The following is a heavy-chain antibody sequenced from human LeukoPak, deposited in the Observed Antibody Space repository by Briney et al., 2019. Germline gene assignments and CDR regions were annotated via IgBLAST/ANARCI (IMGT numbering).Heavy chain of an antibody. CDR1: GYSISSGYY. J-gene: IGHJ4*02. CDR3: ARPWGYTYGHGY. D-gene: IGHD5-18*01. V-gene: IGHV4-38-2*02. Sequence: SETLSLTCTVSGYSISSGYYWGWIRQPPGKGLEWIGSIYHSGNTYYNPSLKSRVTISVDTSKNQFSLKLNSVTAADTAVYYCARPWGYTYGHGYWGQGILVTVSS. CDR2: IYHSGNT.